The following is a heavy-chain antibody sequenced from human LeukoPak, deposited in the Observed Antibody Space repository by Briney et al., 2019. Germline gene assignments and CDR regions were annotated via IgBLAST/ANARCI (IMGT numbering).Heavy chain of an antibody. D-gene: IGHD3-22*01. Sequence: GESLKISCKGSGYSFTSYWIGWVRQMPGKGLEWMGIIYPGDSDTRYSPSFQGQVTISADKSISTAYLQWSSLKASDTAMYYCARLGYDSSGYYYAGAFDIWGQGTMVTVSS. J-gene: IGHJ3*02. V-gene: IGHV5-51*01. CDR3: ARLGYDSSGYYYAGAFDI. CDR1: GYSFTSYW. CDR2: IYPGDSDT.